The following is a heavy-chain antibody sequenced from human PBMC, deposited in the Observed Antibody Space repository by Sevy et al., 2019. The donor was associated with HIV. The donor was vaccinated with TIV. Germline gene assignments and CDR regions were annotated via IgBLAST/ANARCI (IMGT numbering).Heavy chain of an antibody. CDR1: GFTFSSYS. CDR3: ARETGGEYSSSSVDY. V-gene: IGHV3-21*01. D-gene: IGHD6-6*01. CDR2: ISSSSYI. Sequence: GGSLRLSCAASGFTFSSYSMNWVRQAPGKGLEWVSSISSSSYIYYADSVKGRFTISRDNAKNSLYLQMNSLRAEDTAVYYCARETGGEYSSSSVDYWGQGTLVTVSS. J-gene: IGHJ4*02.